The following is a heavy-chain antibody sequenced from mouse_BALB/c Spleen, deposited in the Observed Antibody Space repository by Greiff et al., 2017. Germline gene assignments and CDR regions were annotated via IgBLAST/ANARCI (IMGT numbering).Heavy chain of an antibody. V-gene: IGHV5-9-3*01. J-gene: IGHJ3*01. D-gene: IGHD2-2*01. CDR2: ISSGGSYT. Sequence: EVQLVESGGGLVKPGGSLKLSCAASGFTFSSYAMSWVRQTPEKRLEWVATISSGGSYTYYPDSVKGRFTISRDNAKNTLYLQMSSLRSEDTAMYYCARWGYDAGAWFAYWGQGTLVTVSA. CDR3: ARWGYDAGAWFAY. CDR1: GFTFSSYA.